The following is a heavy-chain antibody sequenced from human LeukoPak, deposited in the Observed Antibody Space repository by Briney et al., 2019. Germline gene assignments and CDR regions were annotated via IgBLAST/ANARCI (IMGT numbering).Heavy chain of an antibody. Sequence: ASVKVSCKASGGTFSSYAISWVRQAPGQGLEWMGGIIPIFGTANYAQKFQGRVTITADESTSTAYMELSSLRAEDTAVYYCASLTYYYDSSASMLNRYYFDYWGQGTLVTVSS. V-gene: IGHV1-69*13. CDR2: IIPIFGTA. CDR1: GGTFSSYA. CDR3: ASLTYYYDSSASMLNRYYFDY. D-gene: IGHD3-22*01. J-gene: IGHJ4*02.